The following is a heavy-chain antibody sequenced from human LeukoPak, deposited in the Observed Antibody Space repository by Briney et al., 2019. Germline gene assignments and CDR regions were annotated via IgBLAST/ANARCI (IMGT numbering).Heavy chain of an antibody. CDR2: IYHSGST. D-gene: IGHD3-10*01. V-gene: IGHV4-30-2*01. J-gene: IGHJ3*02. CDR1: GGSISSGGYS. Sequence: SQTLSLTCAVSGGSISSGGYSWSWIRQPPGKGLEWIGYIYHSGSTYYNPSLKSRVTISVDTSKNQFSLKLSSVTAADTAVYYCGRNGWWSAVDIWGQGTMVTVSS. CDR3: GRNGWWSAVDI.